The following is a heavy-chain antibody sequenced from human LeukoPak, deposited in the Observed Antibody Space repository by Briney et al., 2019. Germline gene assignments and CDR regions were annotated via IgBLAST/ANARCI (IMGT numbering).Heavy chain of an antibody. CDR3: ARDLTMVRGLRSWGVDF. CDR2: ISSDGSST. J-gene: IGHJ4*02. Sequence: QPGGSLRLSCAASGFTFSSYWMHWVRQVPGKGLVWVSRISSDGSSTSYADSVKGRFTISRDNAKNTLYLQMNSLRAEDTAVYYCARDLTMVRGLRSWGVDFWGQGTLVTVSS. D-gene: IGHD3-10*01. CDR1: GFTFSSYW. V-gene: IGHV3-74*01.